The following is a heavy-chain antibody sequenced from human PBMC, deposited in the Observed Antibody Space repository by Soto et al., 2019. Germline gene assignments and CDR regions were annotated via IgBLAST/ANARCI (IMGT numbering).Heavy chain of an antibody. CDR2: IYYSGST. J-gene: IGHJ5*02. CDR1: GCSISSYY. CDR3: ARYSPPKKTYDSNPGWFDP. Sequence: PSETLSLTCTVSGCSISSYYWSWIRQPPGKGLEWIGYIYYSGSTNYNPSLKSRVTISIDTSRNQFSLSLSSVTAADTAVYFCARYSPPKKTYDSNPGWFDPWGQGTLVTVSS. V-gene: IGHV4-59*01. D-gene: IGHD3-22*01.